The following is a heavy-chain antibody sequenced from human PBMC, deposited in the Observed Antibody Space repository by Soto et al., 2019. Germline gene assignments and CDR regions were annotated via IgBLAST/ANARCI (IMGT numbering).Heavy chain of an antibody. J-gene: IGHJ6*02. Sequence: PGESLKISCKGSGYSFTSYWIGWVRQMPGKGLEWMGIIYPGDSDTRYSPSFQGQVTISADKSISTAYLQWSSLKASDTAMYYCSSSQYCSGGSCYNGMDVWGQGTTVTVSS. CDR1: GYSFTSYW. D-gene: IGHD2-15*01. V-gene: IGHV5-51*01. CDR3: SSSQYCSGGSCYNGMDV. CDR2: IYPGDSDT.